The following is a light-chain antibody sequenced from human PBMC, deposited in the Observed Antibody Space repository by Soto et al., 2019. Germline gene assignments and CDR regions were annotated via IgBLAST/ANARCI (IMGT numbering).Light chain of an antibody. Sequence: EIVMTQSPGTLSVSPGERATLSFSASHSVSSNLAWYQQKPGQAPRLLIYAASSRATGSPDRFSGGGSGTDFTLTISRLEPEDFAVYYCQQYGYSPITFGQGTRLEN. V-gene: IGKV3-20*01. CDR2: AAS. CDR1: HSVSSN. J-gene: IGKJ5*01. CDR3: QQYGYSPIT.